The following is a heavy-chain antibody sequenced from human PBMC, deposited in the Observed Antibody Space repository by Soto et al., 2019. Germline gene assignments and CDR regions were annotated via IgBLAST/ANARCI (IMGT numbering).Heavy chain of an antibody. CDR1: GFTFSSYS. Sequence: PGGSLRLSCAASGFTFSSYSMNWVRQAPGKGLEWVSYISSSSSTIYYTDSVKGRFTISRDNAKNSLYLQMNSLRAEDTAVYYCALMHHAYYYYMDVWGKGTTVTVSS. J-gene: IGHJ6*03. CDR3: ALMHHAYYYYMDV. CDR2: ISSSSSTI. V-gene: IGHV3-48*01.